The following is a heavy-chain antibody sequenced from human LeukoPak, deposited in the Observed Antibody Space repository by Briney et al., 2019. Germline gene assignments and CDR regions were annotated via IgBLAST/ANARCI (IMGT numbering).Heavy chain of an antibody. CDR3: ATYYDFWSGYWFHY. J-gene: IGHJ4*02. CDR1: GFTFSSYA. Sequence: GGSLRLSCAASGFTFSSYAMSWVRQAPGKGLEWVSAISGSGDSTYYADSVKGRFTISRDNSKNTLYLQMNSLRAEDTAVYYCATYYDFWSGYWFHYWGQGTLVTVSS. D-gene: IGHD3-3*01. V-gene: IGHV3-23*01. CDR2: ISGSGDST.